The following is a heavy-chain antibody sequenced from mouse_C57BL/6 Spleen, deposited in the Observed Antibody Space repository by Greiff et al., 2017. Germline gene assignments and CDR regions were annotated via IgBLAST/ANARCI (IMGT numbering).Heavy chain of an antibody. CDR3: ARSDGLSPYYYAMDY. V-gene: IGHV1-64*01. J-gene: IGHJ4*01. D-gene: IGHD2-3*01. CDR2: IHPNSGST. Sequence: QVQLQQPGAELVKPGASVKLSCKASGYTFTSYWMHWVKQRPGQGLEWIGMIHPNSGSTNYNEKFKSKATLTVDKSSSTAYMQLSSLTSEDSAVYYGARSDGLSPYYYAMDYWGQGTSVTVSA. CDR1: GYTFTSYW.